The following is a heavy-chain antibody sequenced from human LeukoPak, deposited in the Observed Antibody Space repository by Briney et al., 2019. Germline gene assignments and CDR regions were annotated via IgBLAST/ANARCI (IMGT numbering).Heavy chain of an antibody. CDR2: IRYDGRIK. J-gene: IGHJ4*02. CDR1: GFTFNSYG. CDR3: ARGAYYNTLTGYRGEILGFDF. Sequence: PGGSLRLSCAASGFTFNSYGMHWVRQAPGKGLEWVAFIRYDGRIKYYADSVKGRFTISRDNSKNTLYLQMNSLRAEDTAVYYCARGAYYNTLTGYRGEILGFDFWGQGTLVTVSS. V-gene: IGHV3-30*02. D-gene: IGHD3-9*01.